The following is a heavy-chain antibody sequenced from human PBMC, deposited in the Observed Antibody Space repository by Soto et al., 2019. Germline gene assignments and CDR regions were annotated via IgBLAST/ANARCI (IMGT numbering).Heavy chain of an antibody. CDR2: ISGSGGST. CDR3: AKDYPTYYYDSSGYWGIDY. J-gene: IGHJ4*02. D-gene: IGHD3-22*01. CDR1: GFTFSSYA. V-gene: IGHV3-23*01. Sequence: EVQLLESGGGLVQPGGSLRLSCAASGFTFSSYAMSWVRQAPGKGLEWVSAISGSGGSTYYADSVKGRFIISRDNSKNTLYLQMNSLRAEDTAVYYCAKDYPTYYYDSSGYWGIDYWGQGTLVTVSS.